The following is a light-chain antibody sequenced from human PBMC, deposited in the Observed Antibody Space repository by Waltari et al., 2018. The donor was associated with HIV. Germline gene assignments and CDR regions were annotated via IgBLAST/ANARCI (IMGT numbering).Light chain of an antibody. CDR3: ATWDDSLSGLWV. J-gene: IGLJ3*02. Sequence: QSVLTQPPSASGTPGQRVTISCSGSRSNRGSSYVYLYQQFPGTAGKLLMYRNNQRPSGVPDRFSGSKSGTSASLAISGLRSEDEADYYCATWDDSLSGLWVFGGGTKLTVL. CDR1: RSNRGSSY. V-gene: IGLV1-47*01. CDR2: RNN.